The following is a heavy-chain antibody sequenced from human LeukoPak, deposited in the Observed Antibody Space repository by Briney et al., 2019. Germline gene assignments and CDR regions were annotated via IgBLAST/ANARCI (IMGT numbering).Heavy chain of an antibody. J-gene: IGHJ3*02. V-gene: IGHV1-18*01. D-gene: IGHD6-19*01. CDR3: ARDREQWVPLGALDI. CDR1: GYTFNTYG. Sequence: ASVTVSCTASGYTFNTYGISWVRQAPRQGLEWIGWISPFNGNTNYAQTVQGRATMATDTSTSTAYMDLRGLRSDDTAVYYCARDREQWVPLGALDIWGQGTMVTVSS. CDR2: ISPFNGNT.